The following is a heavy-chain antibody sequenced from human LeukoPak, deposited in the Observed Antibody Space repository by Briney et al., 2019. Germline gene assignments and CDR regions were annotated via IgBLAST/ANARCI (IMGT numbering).Heavy chain of an antibody. CDR2: IDPSDSDT. Sequence: GESLKISCKGSGYSFSSYWISWVRQMPGKGLEWMGRIDPSDSDTNYSPSFRGHVTISADTSISTAYLEWSSLKASDTAVYYCARYPGSYVIDYWGQGTLVTVSS. V-gene: IGHV5-10-1*01. CDR1: GYSFSSYW. J-gene: IGHJ4*02. D-gene: IGHD1-26*01. CDR3: ARYPGSYVIDY.